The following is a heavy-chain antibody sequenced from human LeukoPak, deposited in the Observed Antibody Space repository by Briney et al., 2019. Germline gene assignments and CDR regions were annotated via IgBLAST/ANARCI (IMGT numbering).Heavy chain of an antibody. V-gene: IGHV4-59*08. CDR3: ARQLRGEAVAGHLQPFDY. J-gene: IGHJ4*02. D-gene: IGHD6-19*01. CDR2: FSYSGST. CDR1: GASISGSY. Sequence: SETLSLTCTVSGASISGSYWSWIRQPPGKGLEWIGYFSYSGSTNYNPSLKSRVTISVDTSKNQFSLKLSSVTAADTAVYFCARQLRGEAVAGHLQPFDYWGQGTLVTVSS.